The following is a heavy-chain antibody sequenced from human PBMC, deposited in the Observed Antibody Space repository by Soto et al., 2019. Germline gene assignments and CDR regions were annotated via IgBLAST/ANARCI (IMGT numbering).Heavy chain of an antibody. CDR3: AKVSTTHTFGPLDP. CDR2: ISWNSGSI. D-gene: IGHD1-1*01. Sequence: DVQLVESGGGLVQPGRSVRLSCAASGFTFDDYGMHWVRQAPGKGLEWVSGISWNSGSIGYADSVKGRFIISRDNAKNSLYLQMNNLRPEDTAFYFCAKVSTTHTFGPLDPWGQGTVVTVSS. V-gene: IGHV3-9*01. J-gene: IGHJ5*02. CDR1: GFTFDDYG.